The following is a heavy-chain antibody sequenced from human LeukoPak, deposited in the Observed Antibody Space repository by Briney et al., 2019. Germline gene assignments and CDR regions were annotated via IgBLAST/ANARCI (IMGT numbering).Heavy chain of an antibody. J-gene: IGHJ3*02. Sequence: GGSLRLSCAASGFTFSSYEMNWVRQAPGKGLEWVSYISSRDSTIYYAGSVRGRFTISRDNAKNSLYLHMNSLRAEDTAVYYCARLPYYYGSGKFAFDIWGQGTMVTVSS. CDR3: ARLPYYYGSGKFAFDI. V-gene: IGHV3-48*03. CDR2: ISSRDSTI. CDR1: GFTFSSYE. D-gene: IGHD3-10*01.